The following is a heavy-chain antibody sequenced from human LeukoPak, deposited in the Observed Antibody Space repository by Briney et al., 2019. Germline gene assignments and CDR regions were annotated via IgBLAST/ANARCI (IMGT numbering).Heavy chain of an antibody. CDR2: ISGSSSNV. D-gene: IGHD5-18*01. Sequence: GGALRLSCAASGFTFSSYEMNWVRQAPGKGLEWISAISGSSSNVYYAASVRGRFTISRDNAENSLYLQLNTMRAEDTAVYYCARGFRDTAMFLDYWGQGTLVTVSS. J-gene: IGHJ4*02. CDR3: ARGFRDTAMFLDY. V-gene: IGHV3-48*03. CDR1: GFTFSSYE.